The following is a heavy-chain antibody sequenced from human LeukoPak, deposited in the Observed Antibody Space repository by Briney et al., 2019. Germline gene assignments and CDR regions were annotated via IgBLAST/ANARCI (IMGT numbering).Heavy chain of an antibody. Sequence: ASVKVSCKASGGTFSSYAISWVRQAPGQGLEWMGRIIPILGIANHAQKFQGRVTITADKSTSTAYMELSSLRSEDTAVYYCARVKYTHHYGMDVWGQGTTVTVSS. CDR2: IIPILGIA. J-gene: IGHJ6*02. CDR1: GGTFSSYA. D-gene: IGHD5-18*01. CDR3: ARVKYTHHYGMDV. V-gene: IGHV1-69*04.